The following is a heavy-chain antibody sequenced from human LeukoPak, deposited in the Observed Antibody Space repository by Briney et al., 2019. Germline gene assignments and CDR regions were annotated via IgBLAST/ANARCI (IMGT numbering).Heavy chain of an antibody. CDR3: ARQPENYDILTGYRLWYFDL. CDR2: IYYSGST. D-gene: IGHD3-9*01. CDR1: GGSISSYY. J-gene: IGHJ2*01. V-gene: IGHV4-59*08. Sequence: PSETLSLTCTVSGGSISSYYWSWIRQPPGKGLEWIGYIYYSGSTYYNPSLKSRVTISVDTSKNQFSLKLSSVTAADTAVYYCARQPENYDILTGYRLWYFDLWGRGTLVTVSS.